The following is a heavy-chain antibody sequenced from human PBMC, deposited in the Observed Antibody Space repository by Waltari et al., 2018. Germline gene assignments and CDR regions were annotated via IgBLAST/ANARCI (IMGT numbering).Heavy chain of an antibody. J-gene: IGHJ4*02. CDR1: GFTFSSYA. CDR3: AKVIGYSGYDPYDY. CDR2: IYSGGST. V-gene: IGHV3-23*03. Sequence: EVQLLESGGGLVQPGGSLRLSCAASGFTFSSYAMSWVRQAPGKGLEWVSVIYSGGSTYYADSVKGRFTISRDNSKNTLYLQMNSLRAEDTAVYYCAKVIGYSGYDPYDYWGQGTLVTVSS. D-gene: IGHD5-12*01.